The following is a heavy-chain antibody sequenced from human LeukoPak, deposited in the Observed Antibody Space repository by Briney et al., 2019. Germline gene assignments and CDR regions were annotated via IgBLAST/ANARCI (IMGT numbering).Heavy chain of an antibody. D-gene: IGHD6-6*01. CDR3: AKDRKAARAYYFDY. CDR2: ISGSGGST. CDR1: GITVSRNY. J-gene: IGHJ4*02. Sequence: GGSLRLSCAASGITVSRNYMSWVRQAPGKGLEWVSAISGSGGSTYYADSVKGRFTISRDNSKNTLYLQMNSLRAEDTAVYYCAKDRKAARAYYFDYWGQGALVTVSS. V-gene: IGHV3-23*01.